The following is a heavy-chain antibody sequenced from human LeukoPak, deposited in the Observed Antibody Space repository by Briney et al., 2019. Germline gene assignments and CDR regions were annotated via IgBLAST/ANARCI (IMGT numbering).Heavy chain of an antibody. CDR2: ISGRSSTI. CDR1: GFTFSADS. D-gene: IGHD3-10*01. J-gene: IGHJ4*02. CDR3: VRVGFGELLFD. V-gene: IGHV3-48*01. Sequence: GGSLRLSCAASGFTFSADSMNWVRQAPGKGLEWVSYISGRSSTIYYADSVKGRFTISRDNAKNSLYLQMNTLRAEDTAVYYCVRVGFGELLFDWGQGTLVTVSS.